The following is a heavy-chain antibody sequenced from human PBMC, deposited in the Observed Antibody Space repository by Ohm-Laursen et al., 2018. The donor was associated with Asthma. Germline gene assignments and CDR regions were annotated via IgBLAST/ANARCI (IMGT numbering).Heavy chain of an antibody. CDR1: GFTFSDYP. Sequence: SLRLSCTASGFTFSDYPMTWVRQAPGKGLEWVSSISDSSEYIYYADSVRGRFTVSRDNAKNSMDLQMDRLRAEDTAVYYCARDVVSGSKDGFDIWGQGTMVTVS. J-gene: IGHJ3*02. V-gene: IGHV3-21*01. CDR2: ISDSSEYI. D-gene: IGHD2-21*01. CDR3: ARDVVSGSKDGFDI.